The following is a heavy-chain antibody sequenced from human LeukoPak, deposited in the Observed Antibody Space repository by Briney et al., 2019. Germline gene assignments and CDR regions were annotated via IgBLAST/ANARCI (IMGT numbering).Heavy chain of an antibody. Sequence: PGGSLRLSCEASGFTFDDYAMHWVRQAPGKGLEWVSAISWNSASVGYVDSVKGRFTISRDNAKKNLYLQMNSLRAEDTAVYYCEKDYGYSSSWYDYWVQGTLVTVSS. J-gene: IGHJ4*02. CDR3: EKDYGYSSSWYDY. CDR2: ISWNSASV. V-gene: IGHV3-9*01. D-gene: IGHD6-13*01. CDR1: GFTFDDYA.